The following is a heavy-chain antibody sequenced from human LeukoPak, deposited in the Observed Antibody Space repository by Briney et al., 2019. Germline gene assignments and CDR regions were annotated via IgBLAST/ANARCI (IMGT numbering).Heavy chain of an antibody. CDR1: GYTFTGYY. CDR2: MNPNSGNT. D-gene: IGHD2-15*01. V-gene: IGHV1-8*02. CDR3: ARNARMVAATGMGY. Sequence: ASVKVSCKASGYTFTGYYVHWVRQATGQGLEWMGWMNPNSGNTGYAQKFQGRVTMTRNTSISTAYMELSSLRSEDTAVYYCARNARMVAATGMGYWGQGTLVTVSS. J-gene: IGHJ4*02.